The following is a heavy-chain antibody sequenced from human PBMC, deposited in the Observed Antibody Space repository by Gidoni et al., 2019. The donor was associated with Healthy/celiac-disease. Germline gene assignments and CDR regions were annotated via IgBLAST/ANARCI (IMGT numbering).Heavy chain of an antibody. V-gene: IGHV3-64D*06. CDR3: VKGARTMVRGVIFC. CDR2: ISSHGGST. CDR1: GFTFSSYA. D-gene: IGHD3-10*01. Sequence: EVQLVESGGGLVQPGGSLRLSCSASGFTFSSYAMHWVRQAPGKGLEYVSAISSHGGSTYYADSVKGRFTISRDNSKNTLYLQMSSLRAEDTAVYYCVKGARTMVRGVIFCWGQGTLVTVSS. J-gene: IGHJ4*02.